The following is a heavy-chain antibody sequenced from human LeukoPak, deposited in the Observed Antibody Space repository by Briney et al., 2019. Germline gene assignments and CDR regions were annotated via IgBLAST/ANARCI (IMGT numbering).Heavy chain of an antibody. J-gene: IGHJ5*02. Sequence: GRSLRLSCVASGFTFSSYAMSWVRQAPGKGLEWVSSISSSSSYIYYADSVKGRFTISRDNAKNSLYLQMNSLRAEDTAVYYCARGGSGLGRLGFDPWGQGTLVTVSS. CDR3: ARGGSGLGRLGFDP. V-gene: IGHV3-21*01. CDR1: GFTFSSYA. CDR2: ISSSSSYI. D-gene: IGHD4-17*01.